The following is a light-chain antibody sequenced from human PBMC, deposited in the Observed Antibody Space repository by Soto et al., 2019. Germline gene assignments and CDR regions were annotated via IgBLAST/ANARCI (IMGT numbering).Light chain of an antibody. CDR2: WAS. V-gene: IGKV4-1*01. Sequence: DIVMTQSPDSLAVSLGERATINCKSSQSVLYSSNQKNYLAWYQQKPGQPPKLLIPWASTRESGVPDRFSGGGSGTDFTLTISSLQAEDVAVYYCQQYYGTPLTFGGGTKVEIK. CDR1: QSVLYSSNQKNY. J-gene: IGKJ4*01. CDR3: QQYYGTPLT.